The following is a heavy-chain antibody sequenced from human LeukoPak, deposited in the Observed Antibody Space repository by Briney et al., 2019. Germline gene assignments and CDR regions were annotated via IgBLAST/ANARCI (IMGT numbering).Heavy chain of an antibody. Sequence: PGGSLRLSCAASGFTFDDYTMHWVRQAPGKGLEWVSLISWDGGSTYYADSVKGRFTISRDNSKNTLYVQMNSLRVEDTAVYYCARDLYSGGWFPDFWGQGTLVTVSS. V-gene: IGHV3-43*01. CDR3: ARDLYSGGWFPDF. CDR1: GFTFDDYT. J-gene: IGHJ4*02. CDR2: ISWDGGST. D-gene: IGHD2-15*01.